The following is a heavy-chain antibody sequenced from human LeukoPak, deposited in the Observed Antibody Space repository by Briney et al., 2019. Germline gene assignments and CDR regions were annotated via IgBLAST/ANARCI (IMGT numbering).Heavy chain of an antibody. CDR1: GGSISSYY. J-gene: IGHJ3*02. Sequence: PSETLSLTCTVSGGSISSYYWSWIRQPPGKGLEWIGYIYYSGSTNYNPSLKRRVTISVDTSKNQFSLKLSSVTAADTAVYYCERAREKRRITIFGVVIPGAFDIWGQGTMVTVSS. V-gene: IGHV4-59*01. CDR3: ERAREKRRITIFGVVIPGAFDI. D-gene: IGHD3-3*01. CDR2: IYYSGST.